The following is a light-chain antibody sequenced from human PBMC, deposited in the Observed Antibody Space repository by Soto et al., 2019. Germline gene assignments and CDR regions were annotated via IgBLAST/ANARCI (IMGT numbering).Light chain of an antibody. J-gene: IGKJ1*01. CDR2: GAS. CDR1: QYDTANY. Sequence: VWTQSPGTLSLSPGEKATFSCRASQYDTANYLAWYQQKPGQPPRLLIFGASNRATGVPDRFSGSGSGTDFTLTISRLQPEDFAVYYCQHYDGSLWTFGQGTKVEIK. V-gene: IGKV3-20*01. CDR3: QHYDGSLWT.